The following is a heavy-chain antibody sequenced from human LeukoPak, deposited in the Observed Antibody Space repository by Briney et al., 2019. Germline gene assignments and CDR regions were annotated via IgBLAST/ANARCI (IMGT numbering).Heavy chain of an antibody. CDR3: ARSVQSYGRPYFDY. J-gene: IGHJ4*02. CDR2: IYYSGST. D-gene: IGHD5-18*01. Sequence: PSETLSLTCTVSGGSISSYYWSWIRQPPGKGLEWIGYIYYSGSTNYNPPLKSRVTISADTSKHQFSLKLSSVTAADTAVYYCARSVQSYGRPYFDYWGQGTLVTVSS. CDR1: GGSISSYY. V-gene: IGHV4-59*01.